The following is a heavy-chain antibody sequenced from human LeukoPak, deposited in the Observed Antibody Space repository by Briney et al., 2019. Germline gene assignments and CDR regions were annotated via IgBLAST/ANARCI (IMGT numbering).Heavy chain of an antibody. V-gene: IGHV1-69*05. J-gene: IGHJ4*02. CDR1: GDTFSNYG. D-gene: IGHD6-13*01. CDR2: IIPSFGPA. CDR3: ARGTSISWREGLDF. Sequence: SVKVSCKASGDTFSNYGISWVRLAPGQGLEWMGWIIPSFGPAHYTQKFQGRLTIATDESTSTAYMELNSLRFEDTGIYYCARGTSISWREGLDFRGQGTPVTVSS.